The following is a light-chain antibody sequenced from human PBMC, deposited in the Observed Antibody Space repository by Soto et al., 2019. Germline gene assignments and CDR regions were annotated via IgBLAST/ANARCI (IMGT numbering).Light chain of an antibody. CDR1: SSNIGAGYN. CDR2: GNS. Sequence: QSVLTQPPSVSGAPGQRVTISCTGSSSNIGAGYNVHWYQQHPGTAPKLLIYGNSNRPSRVPDRFSGSKSGTSASLAITGLRVVDGADYSCQSYDSRVRVVFGGGTKLTVL. CDR3: QSYDSRVRVV. V-gene: IGLV1-40*01. J-gene: IGLJ2*01.